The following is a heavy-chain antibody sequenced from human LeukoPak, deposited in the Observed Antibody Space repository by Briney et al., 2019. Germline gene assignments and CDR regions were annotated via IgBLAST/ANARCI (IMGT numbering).Heavy chain of an antibody. Sequence: TGGSLRLSCAASGVTLSSYAMSWARQAPGKGLEWVSGISSSGSGGNTYYADSVKGRFTISRDSSKNTLFLHMNTLRAEDTAIYYCAKVESVYDSSGYYSTGSFDYWGQGTLVTVSS. CDR1: GVTLSSYA. D-gene: IGHD3-22*01. CDR2: ISSSGSGGNT. V-gene: IGHV3-23*01. J-gene: IGHJ4*02. CDR3: AKVESVYDSSGYYSTGSFDY.